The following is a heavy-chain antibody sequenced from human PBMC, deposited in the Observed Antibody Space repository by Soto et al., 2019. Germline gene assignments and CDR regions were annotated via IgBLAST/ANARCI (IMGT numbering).Heavy chain of an antibody. CDR2: INPNSGGT. Sequence: QVQLVQSGAEVKKPGASVKVSCKASGYTFTGYYMHWVRQAPGQGLEWMGWINPNSGGTNYAQKFQGWVTMTRDTSIGTAYMELSRLRSDDTAVYYCARGPYYYDSSGYYCYWGQGTLVTVSS. CDR3: ARGPYYYDSSGYYCY. V-gene: IGHV1-2*04. CDR1: GYTFTGYY. D-gene: IGHD3-22*01. J-gene: IGHJ4*02.